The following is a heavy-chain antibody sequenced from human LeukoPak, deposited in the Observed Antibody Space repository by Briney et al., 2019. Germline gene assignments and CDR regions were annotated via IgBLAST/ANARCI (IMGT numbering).Heavy chain of an antibody. CDR1: GFTVSAYA. D-gene: IGHD3-10*01. CDR3: AARKVRGVWFYLDY. Sequence: GGSLGLSCAASGFTVSAYAMAWVRQAPGKGLEWVSTIYDDNTYYADSVKGRFAISTDNSKNTLYLQMNSLRVEDTAVYFCAARKVRGVWFYLDYWGQGTLVTVSS. J-gene: IGHJ4*02. V-gene: IGHV3-23*01. CDR2: IYDDNT.